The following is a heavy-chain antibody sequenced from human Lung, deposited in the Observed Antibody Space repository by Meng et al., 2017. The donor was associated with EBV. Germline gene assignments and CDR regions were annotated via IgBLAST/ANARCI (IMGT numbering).Heavy chain of an antibody. CDR1: GGSISSSNW. V-gene: IGHV4-4*02. J-gene: IGHJ4*02. CDR2: TYSSGKT. CDR3: ARERRHWYGSGSFDF. D-gene: IGHD3-10*01. Sequence: QGQLQESGPGLVKPSGTLSLTCAVSGGSISSSNWWSWVRQPPGKGLEWIGLTYSSGKTFYTPSLRSRVTISIDTPSSQFFLMLASVTAADTAVYYCARERRHWYGSGSFDFWGQGTLVTVSS.